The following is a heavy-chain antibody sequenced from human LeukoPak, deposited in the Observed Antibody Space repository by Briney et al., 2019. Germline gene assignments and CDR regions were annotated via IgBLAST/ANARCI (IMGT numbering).Heavy chain of an antibody. D-gene: IGHD4-23*01. Sequence: SETLSLTCTVSGGSISSSGYYWGWIRQPSGKGLEWIGTIYYSGGTQYNPSLKSRVTISVDTFKNQFSLKLSSVTAADTAVYYCATSPQYGGYLGQGTLVTVSS. CDR3: ATSPQYGGY. CDR1: GGSISSSGYY. J-gene: IGHJ4*02. CDR2: IYYSGGT. V-gene: IGHV4-39*01.